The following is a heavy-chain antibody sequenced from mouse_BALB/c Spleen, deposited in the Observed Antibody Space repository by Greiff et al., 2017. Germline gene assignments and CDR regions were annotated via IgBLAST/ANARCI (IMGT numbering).Heavy chain of an antibody. CDR3: ARPDGNYVDYAMDY. CDR1: GFDFSRYW. J-gene: IGHJ4*01. Sequence: EVQGVESGGGLVQPGGSLKLSCAASGFDFSRYWMSWVRQAPGKGLEWIGEINPDSSTINYTPSLKDKFIISRDNAKNTLYLQMSKVRSEDTALYYCARPDGNYVDYAMDYWGQGTSVTVSS. D-gene: IGHD2-1*01. V-gene: IGHV4-1*02. CDR2: INPDSSTI.